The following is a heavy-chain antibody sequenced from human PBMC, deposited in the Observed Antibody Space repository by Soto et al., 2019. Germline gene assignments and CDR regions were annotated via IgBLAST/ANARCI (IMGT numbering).Heavy chain of an antibody. V-gene: IGHV4-31*03. CDR3: ARLHANSVDRKFDS. CDR2: IYYSGST. J-gene: IGHJ4*02. CDR1: GGSIARFGYY. D-gene: IGHD2-8*01. Sequence: QVQLQESGPGLVKASQTLSLTCTVSGGSIARFGYYWSWIRQPPGKGLEWIGYIYYSGSTYYNPALKSRLAISADTSKNHFSLKVRSVTAADTAVYYCARLHANSVDRKFDSWGQGTRVPVSS.